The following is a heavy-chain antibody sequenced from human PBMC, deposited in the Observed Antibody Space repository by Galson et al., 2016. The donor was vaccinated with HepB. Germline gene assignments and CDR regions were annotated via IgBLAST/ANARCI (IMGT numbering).Heavy chain of an antibody. CDR2: TYYRSKWYN. D-gene: IGHD3-16*02. CDR1: GDSVSSNSAA. J-gene: IGHJ6*02. CDR3: ARGYPSYDFVWGRYRSNLGSLHHFYLLDV. Sequence: CAISGDSVSSNSAAWNWIRQSPSRGLEWLGRTYYRSKWYNDYAVSVKSRITINPDTSKNQFSLQLNSVTPEDTAVYYCARGYPSYDFVWGRYRSNLGSLHHFYLLDVWGQGTTVTV. V-gene: IGHV6-1*01.